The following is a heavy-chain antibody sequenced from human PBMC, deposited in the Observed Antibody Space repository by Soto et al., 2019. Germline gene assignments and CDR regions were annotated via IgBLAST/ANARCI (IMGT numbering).Heavy chain of an antibody. CDR2: FYRGGST. J-gene: IGHJ6*04. V-gene: IGHV3-53*02. Sequence: EVQLVETGGGLIQPGGSLRLSCEVSGFSVSDSSMSWVRQAPGKGLEWVSVFYRGGSTDYADSVKGRGTVSRDTFKNTLLIQMDSLTVEDTAVYFCARDLGWNDVLNTYDYGMDFLGKGTTVTVSP. CDR1: GFSVSDSS. CDR3: ARDLGWNDVLNTYDYGMDF. D-gene: IGHD1-1*01.